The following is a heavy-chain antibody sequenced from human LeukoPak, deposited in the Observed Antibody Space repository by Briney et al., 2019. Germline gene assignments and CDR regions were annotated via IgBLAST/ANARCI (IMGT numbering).Heavy chain of an antibody. J-gene: IGHJ4*02. CDR2: ISYDGSNK. V-gene: IGHV3-30-3*01. Sequence: GGSLRLSCAASGFTFSSYAMSWVRQAPGKGLEWVAVISYDGSNKYYADSVKGRFTISRDNSKNTLYLQMNSLRAEDTAVYYCATPKYYDSSGSPFDYWGQGTLVTVSS. D-gene: IGHD3-22*01. CDR1: GFTFSSYA. CDR3: ATPKYYDSSGSPFDY.